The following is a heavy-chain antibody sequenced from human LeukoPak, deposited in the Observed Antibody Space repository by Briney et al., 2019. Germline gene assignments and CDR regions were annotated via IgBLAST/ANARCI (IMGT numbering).Heavy chain of an antibody. Sequence: PGGSLRLSCAASGFTFDDYAMHWVRQAPGKGLEWVSGISWNSGSIGYADSVKGRFTISRDNAKNSLYLQMNSLRAEDTALYYCAKDLFGSSWPPGFDYWGQGTLVTVSS. J-gene: IGHJ4*02. CDR2: ISWNSGSI. CDR3: AKDLFGSSWPPGFDY. V-gene: IGHV3-9*01. D-gene: IGHD6-13*01. CDR1: GFTFDDYA.